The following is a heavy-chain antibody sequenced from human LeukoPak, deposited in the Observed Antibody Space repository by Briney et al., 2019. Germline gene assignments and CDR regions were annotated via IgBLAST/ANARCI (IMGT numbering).Heavy chain of an antibody. CDR3: ARHPCSGGSCPNPFDP. Sequence: SETLSLTCSVCCGSISIYYWSWIRPPPGKGREWFVYIYSSGSTSYNPSLKSRVTISVDTSKNQFSLKLSSVTAADTAVYYCARHPCSGGSCPNPFDPWGQGTLVTVSS. CDR1: CGSISIYY. D-gene: IGHD2-15*01. CDR2: IYSSGST. V-gene: IGHV4-59*08. J-gene: IGHJ5*02.